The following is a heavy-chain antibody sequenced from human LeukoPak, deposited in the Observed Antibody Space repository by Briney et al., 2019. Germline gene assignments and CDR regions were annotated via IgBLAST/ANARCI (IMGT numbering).Heavy chain of an antibody. J-gene: IGHJ4*02. CDR3: ARDSRLYYFDY. CDR2: INPSGGST. CDR1: DKTFTSYY. V-gene: IGHV1-46*01. Sequence: ASVKVSCKASDKTFTSYYIHWFGQPPDQGLEWMGIINPSGGSTSYAQKFQGRVTMTRDTSISTAYMELSRLRSDDTAVYYCARDSRLYYFDYWGQGTLVTVSS.